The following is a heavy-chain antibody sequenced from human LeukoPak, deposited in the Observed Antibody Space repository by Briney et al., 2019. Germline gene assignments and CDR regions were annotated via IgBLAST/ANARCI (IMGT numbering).Heavy chain of an antibody. CDR3: ARGITVAGYYYYGMDV. V-gene: IGHV1-8*01. CDR1: GYTFTSYD. Sequence: ASVKVSCKASGYTFTSYDINWLRQATGQGLEWMGWMNPNSGNTGYAQKFQGRVTMTRNTSISTAYMELSSLRSEDTAVYYCARGITVAGYYYYGMDVWGQGTTVTASS. D-gene: IGHD6-19*01. CDR2: MNPNSGNT. J-gene: IGHJ6*02.